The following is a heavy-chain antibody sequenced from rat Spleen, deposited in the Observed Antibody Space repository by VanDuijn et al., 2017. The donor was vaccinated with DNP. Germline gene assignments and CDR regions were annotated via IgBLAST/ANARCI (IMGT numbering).Heavy chain of an antibody. CDR2: ISYDVYTT. V-gene: IGHV5-7*01. J-gene: IGHJ3*01. CDR3: ATGTFAY. CDR1: GFTFSDYL. Sequence: EVQLVESGGGLVQPGRSLKLSCAASGFTFSDYLMAWVRRAPEKGLEWVATISYDVYTTYYRDSVKGRFTVFRNNAKSTLYLQMDSLRSEDTATYYCATGTFAYWGQGTLVTVSS.